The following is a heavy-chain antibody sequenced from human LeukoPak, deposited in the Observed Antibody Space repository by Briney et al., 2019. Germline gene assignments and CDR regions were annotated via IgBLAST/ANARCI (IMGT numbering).Heavy chain of an antibody. CDR1: GVSISSSSYY. CDR2: IYHSGST. V-gene: IGHV4-39*07. D-gene: IGHD2-15*01. Sequence: PSETLSLTCNVSGVSISSSSYYWGWIRQPPGKGLEWIGSIYHSGSTYYNPSLKSRVTISVDTSKNQFSLKLSSVTAADTAVYYCARDGWYCSGGSCYSAYHYWGQGTLVTVSS. CDR3: ARDGWYCSGGSCYSAYHY. J-gene: IGHJ4*02.